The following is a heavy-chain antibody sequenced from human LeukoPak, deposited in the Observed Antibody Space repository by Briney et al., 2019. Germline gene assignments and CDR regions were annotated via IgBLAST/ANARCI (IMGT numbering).Heavy chain of an antibody. CDR3: ARNGDSGGNVGFDY. CDR2: ISSSGNKI. D-gene: IGHD4-17*01. CDR1: TFTFSSYA. V-gene: IGHV3-48*03. J-gene: IGHJ4*02. Sequence: PGGSLRLSCAASTFTFSSYAMNWVRQAPGKGLDWVSYISSSGNKIYYADSVKGRFTISRDNAKNSLFLQMKSLRAEDTAVYYCARNGDSGGNVGFDYWGQGTLVTVSS.